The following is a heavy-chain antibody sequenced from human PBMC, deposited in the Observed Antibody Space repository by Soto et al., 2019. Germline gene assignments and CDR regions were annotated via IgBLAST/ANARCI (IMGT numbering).Heavy chain of an antibody. J-gene: IGHJ5*02. CDR2: ISGSGGSA. Sequence: EVQLLESGGGLVQPGGSLRLSCAASGFTFSSYAMSWVRQAPGKGLEWVSAISGSGGSAYYADSVKGRFTISRDNSKNTLYLQMNSLRAEDTAVYYCAKGQEWYGSGSYYPREVGYNWFDPWGQGTLVTVSS. D-gene: IGHD3-10*01. CDR1: GFTFSSYA. CDR3: AKGQEWYGSGSYYPREVGYNWFDP. V-gene: IGHV3-23*01.